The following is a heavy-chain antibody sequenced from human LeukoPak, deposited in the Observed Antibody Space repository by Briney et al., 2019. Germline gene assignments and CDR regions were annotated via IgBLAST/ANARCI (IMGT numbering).Heavy chain of an antibody. CDR1: GGTFSSYA. Sequence: ASVKVSCKASGGTFSSYAISWVRQAPGQGLEWMGGIIPIFGTANYAQKFQGRVTITADESTSTAYMELSSLRSEDTAVYYCARDSDIVLVPAANWFDPWGQGTLVTVSS. V-gene: IGHV1-69*01. CDR2: IIPIFGTA. D-gene: IGHD2-2*01. CDR3: ARDSDIVLVPAANWFDP. J-gene: IGHJ5*02.